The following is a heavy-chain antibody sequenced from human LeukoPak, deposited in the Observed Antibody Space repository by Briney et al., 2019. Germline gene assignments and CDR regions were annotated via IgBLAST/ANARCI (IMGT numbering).Heavy chain of an antibody. CDR2: IKHSGST. CDR1: GGSFSGYY. V-gene: IGHV4-34*01. CDR3: ARDDSSGYYPT. J-gene: IGHJ5*02. Sequence: SETLSLTCAVYGGSFSGYYWTWIRQPPGKGLEWIGEIKHSGSTNYKSSLKSRVTISLDTSKNQFSLKLSSVTAADTAVYYCARDDSSGYYPTWGQGTLVTVSS. D-gene: IGHD3-22*01.